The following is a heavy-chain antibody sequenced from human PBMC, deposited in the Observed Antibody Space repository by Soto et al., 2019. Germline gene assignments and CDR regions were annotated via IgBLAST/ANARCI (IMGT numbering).Heavy chain of an antibody. D-gene: IGHD3-10*01. V-gene: IGHV5-51*01. CDR1: GYSFTSYW. Sequence: PGESLKISCKGSGYSFTSYWIGWVRQMPGKGLEWMGIIYPGDSDTRYSPSFQGQVTISADKSISTAYLQWSSLKASDTAMYYCARTIMVRGAERFWDIWGQGTMVTVSS. J-gene: IGHJ3*02. CDR2: IYPGDSDT. CDR3: ARTIMVRGAERFWDI.